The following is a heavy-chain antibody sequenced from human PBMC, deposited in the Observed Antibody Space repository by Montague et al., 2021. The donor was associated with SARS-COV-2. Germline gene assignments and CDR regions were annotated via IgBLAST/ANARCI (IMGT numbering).Heavy chain of an antibody. V-gene: IGHV4-59*01. CDR2: IYSSGSN. D-gene: IGHD3-22*01. CDR1: GASMSGSY. CDR3: VREGRSSAYAMDY. J-gene: IGHJ4*02. Sequence: SETLSLTCTVSGASMSGSYWGWVRRPPGKGPEWIGNIYSSGSNHYNPSLKSRVTISVDTSKSQFSLRLTSVTAADTAVYYCVREGRSSAYAMDYWGQGTLVTVSS.